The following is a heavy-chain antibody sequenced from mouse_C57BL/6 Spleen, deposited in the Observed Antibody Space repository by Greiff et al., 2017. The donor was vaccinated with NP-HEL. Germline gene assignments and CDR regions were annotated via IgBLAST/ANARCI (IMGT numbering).Heavy chain of an antibody. CDR3: ARHNWDAY. CDR1: GFTFSSYG. J-gene: IGHJ3*01. D-gene: IGHD4-1*01. V-gene: IGHV5-6*01. CDR2: ISSGGSYT. Sequence: EVQGVESGGDLVKPGGSLKLSCAASGFTFSSYGMSWVRQTPDKRLEWVATISSGGSYTYYPDSVKGRFTISRDNAKNTRYLQMSSLKSEDTAMYYCARHNWDAYWGQGTLVTVSA.